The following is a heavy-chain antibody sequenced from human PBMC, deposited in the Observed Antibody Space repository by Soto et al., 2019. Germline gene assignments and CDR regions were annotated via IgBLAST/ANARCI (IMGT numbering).Heavy chain of an antibody. D-gene: IGHD3-10*01. CDR3: ARDGAH. V-gene: IGHV4-31*03. CDR1: GGSTSSGNYY. CDR2: IYHTGST. Sequence: QVQLQESGPGLVKPSQTLSVTCTVSGGSTSSGNYYWSWIRQQPGKGLEWIGYIYHTGSTYYTPSLKSRVTISVDTSKNQFSLKLSSVTAADTAVYYCARDGAHWGQGTLVTVSS. J-gene: IGHJ4*02.